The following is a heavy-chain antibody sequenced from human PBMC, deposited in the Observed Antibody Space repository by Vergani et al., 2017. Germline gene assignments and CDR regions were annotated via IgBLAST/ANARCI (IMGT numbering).Heavy chain of an antibody. CDR3: ARMVSWYWDV. D-gene: IGHD6-13*01. CDR1: GFTFSDYY. Sequence: VQLVESGGGLVQPGRSLRLSCTASGFTFSDYYMSWIRQAPGKGLEWISYISSSGHTTYYADSVKGRSTLSRDNAKNSLFLQINSLRAEDTAVYYCARMVSWYWDVWGQGTTVTVSS. CDR2: ISSSGHTT. J-gene: IGHJ6*02. V-gene: IGHV3-11*04.